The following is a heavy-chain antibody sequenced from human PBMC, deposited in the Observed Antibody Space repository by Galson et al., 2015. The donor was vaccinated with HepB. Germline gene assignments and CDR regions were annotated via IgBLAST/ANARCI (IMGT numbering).Heavy chain of an antibody. V-gene: IGHV1-2*06. CDR1: GYTFTGYY. CDR2: INPNSGGT. J-gene: IGHJ3*02. CDR3: ALTSTVTTRPYAFDI. Sequence: SVKVSCKASGYTFTGYYMHWVRQAPGQGLEWMGRINPNSGGTNYAQKFQGRVTMTRDTSISTAYMELSRLRSDDTAVYYCALTSTVTTRPYAFDIWGQGTMVTVSS. D-gene: IGHD4-17*01.